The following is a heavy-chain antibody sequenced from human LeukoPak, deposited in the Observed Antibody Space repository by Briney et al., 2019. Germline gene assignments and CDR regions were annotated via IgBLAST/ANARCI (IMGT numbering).Heavy chain of an antibody. CDR3: ARDAETSLAN. CDR2: IYLDGRA. J-gene: IGHJ4*02. Sequence: GGSLRLFCGASGFAVSSKYMNWVRQAPGKGLEWVTVIYLDGRADYADSVKGRFTISSDNSKNTVYLQMNSLKDEDTAVYYCARDAETSLANWGQGTLVTVSP. CDR1: GFAVSSKY. D-gene: IGHD5-24*01. V-gene: IGHV3-66*01.